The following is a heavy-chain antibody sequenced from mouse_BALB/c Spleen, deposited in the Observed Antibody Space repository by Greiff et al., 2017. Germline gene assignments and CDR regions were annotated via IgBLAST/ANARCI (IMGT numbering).Heavy chain of an antibody. D-gene: IGHD3-3*01. J-gene: IGHJ4*01. CDR2: ISSGGSYT. V-gene: IGHV5-6*01. CDR1: GFTFSSYG. Sequence: EVQGVESGGGLVQPGGSLKLSCAASGFTFSSYGMSWVRQTPDKRLEWVATISSGGSYTYYPDSVKGRFTISRDNAKNTLYLQMSSLKSEDTAMYYCARHGTSYAMDYWGQGTSVTVSS. CDR3: ARHGTSYAMDY.